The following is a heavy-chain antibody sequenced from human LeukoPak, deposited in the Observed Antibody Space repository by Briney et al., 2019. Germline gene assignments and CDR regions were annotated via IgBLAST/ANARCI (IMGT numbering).Heavy chain of an antibody. CDR1: GGSISSGGYS. Sequence: SQTLSLTCAVSGGSISSGGYSWSWIRQPPGKGLEWIGYIYYSGSTYYNPSLKSRVTISVDTSKNQFSLKLSSVTAADTAVYYCARDRYYYGSGVYYYYMDVWGKGTTVTISS. D-gene: IGHD3-10*01. J-gene: IGHJ6*03. CDR3: ARDRYYYGSGVYYYYMDV. V-gene: IGHV4-30-4*07. CDR2: IYYSGST.